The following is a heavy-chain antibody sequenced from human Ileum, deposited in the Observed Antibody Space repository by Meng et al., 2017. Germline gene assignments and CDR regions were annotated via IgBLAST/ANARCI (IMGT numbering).Heavy chain of an antibody. J-gene: IGHJ4*02. Sequence: RGSRPGLAGPSGTLSLPCLVSSGSIRSNTFWSGVRQPPGKGLEWIVQISHSGRAYYNPSLKSRVTMSVDKSKSQFSLMLTSVTAADTAIYYCARHGGYSQDFWGQGTLVTVSS. V-gene: IGHV4-4*02. D-gene: IGHD4-23*01. CDR2: ISHSGRA. CDR3: ARHGGYSQDF. CDR1: SGSIRSNTF.